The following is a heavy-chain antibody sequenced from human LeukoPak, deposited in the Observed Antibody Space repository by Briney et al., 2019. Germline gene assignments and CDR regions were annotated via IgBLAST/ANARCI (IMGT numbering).Heavy chain of an antibody. D-gene: IGHD2-8*01. CDR3: ARVPNY. J-gene: IGHJ4*02. Sequence: PGGALRLSCAASGFTFSSHSMSWVRQAPGKGLEWVSYISSSSSTIYYADSVKGRFTISRDNAKNSLFLQMNSLRDEDTAVYYCARVPNYWGQGTLVTVSS. CDR2: ISSSSSTI. V-gene: IGHV3-48*02. CDR1: GFTFSSHS.